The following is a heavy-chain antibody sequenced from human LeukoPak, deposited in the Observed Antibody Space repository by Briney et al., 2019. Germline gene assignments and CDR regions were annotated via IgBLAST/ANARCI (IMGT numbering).Heavy chain of an antibody. Sequence: GGSLRLSCAASGFTFSSYSMKWVRQAPGKGLDWISSISSSSSYIYYADSVKGRFTISRDNAKNSLYLQMNSLRAEDTAVYYCARARGYSNYFSFDYWGQGTLVTVSS. V-gene: IGHV3-21*01. CDR1: GFTFSSYS. D-gene: IGHD4-11*01. J-gene: IGHJ4*02. CDR3: ARARGYSNYFSFDY. CDR2: ISSSSSYI.